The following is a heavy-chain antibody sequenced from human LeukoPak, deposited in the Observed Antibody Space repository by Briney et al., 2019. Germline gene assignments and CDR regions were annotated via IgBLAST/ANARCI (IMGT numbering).Heavy chain of an antibody. D-gene: IGHD5-18*01. CDR1: GFTFSSYG. CDR3: ARGAYSYGFESYFDY. J-gene: IGHJ4*02. Sequence: SGGSLRLSCAASGFTFSSYGMHWVRQAPGKGLEWVAYISHDGNNKYYADPVKGRFTISRDNSNNTLCLQMNSLRAEDTAVYYCARGAYSYGFESYFDYWGQGTLVTVSS. CDR2: ISHDGNNK. V-gene: IGHV3-30*03.